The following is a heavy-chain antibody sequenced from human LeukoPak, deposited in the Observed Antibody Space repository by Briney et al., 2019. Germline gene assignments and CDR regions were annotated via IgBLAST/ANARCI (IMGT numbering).Heavy chain of an antibody. CDR3: ARSVEGYCSGGSCYSYYYYMDV. J-gene: IGHJ6*03. D-gene: IGHD2-15*01. Sequence: SETLSLTCTVSGGSISSYYWNWIRQPPGKGLEWIGYIYYSGSTNYNPSLKSRVTISVDTSKNQFSLKLSSVTAADTAVYYCARSVEGYCSGGSCYSYYYYMDVWGKGTTVTVSS. V-gene: IGHV4-59*01. CDR2: IYYSGST. CDR1: GGSISSYY.